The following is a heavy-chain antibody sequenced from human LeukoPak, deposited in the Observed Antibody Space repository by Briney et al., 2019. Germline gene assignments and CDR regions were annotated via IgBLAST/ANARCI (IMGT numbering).Heavy chain of an antibody. CDR1: GFTFSSYA. V-gene: IGHV3-23*01. CDR3: ASGLGFCSGSDCTNLVKDYYYGMNV. D-gene: IGHD2-15*01. J-gene: IGHJ6*02. Sequence: GGSLRLSCAASGFTFSSYAMSWVRQAPGKGLKWVSTINDNGDGTYYADSVKGRFTISRDNSYNTVSLQMNSLRDEDTGVYYCASGLGFCSGSDCTNLVKDYYYGMNVWGQGTTVTVSS. CDR2: INDNGDGT.